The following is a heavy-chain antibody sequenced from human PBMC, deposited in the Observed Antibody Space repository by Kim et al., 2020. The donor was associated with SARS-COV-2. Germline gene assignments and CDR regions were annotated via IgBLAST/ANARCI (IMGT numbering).Heavy chain of an antibody. CDR2: IYYSGST. Sequence: SETLSLTCNASGGSISGYYWTWIRQPPGKGLEWIGYIYYSGSTNYNPSLKSRVTISVDTSKNQFSLKLNSVTAADTAVYYCARTQYQLSSDLYYYYDMDVWGQGTTVTVSS. J-gene: IGHJ6*02. CDR3: ARTQYQLSSDLYYYYDMDV. CDR1: GGSISGYY. V-gene: IGHV4-59*01. D-gene: IGHD2-2*01.